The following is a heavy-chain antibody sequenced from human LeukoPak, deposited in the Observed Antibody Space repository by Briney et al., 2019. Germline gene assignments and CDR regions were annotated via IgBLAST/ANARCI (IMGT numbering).Heavy chain of an antibody. CDR3: ARAPSGFTSGPGDH. CDR1: GGTFSSYA. V-gene: IGHV1-69*13. Sequence: SVKVSCKASGGTFSSYAISWVRQAPGQGLEWMGGIIPIFGTANYAQKFQGRVTITADESTSTAYMELSSLRSDDTAVYYCARAPSGFTSGPGDHWGQGTLVTVSS. D-gene: IGHD1-14*01. CDR2: IIPIFGTA. J-gene: IGHJ4*02.